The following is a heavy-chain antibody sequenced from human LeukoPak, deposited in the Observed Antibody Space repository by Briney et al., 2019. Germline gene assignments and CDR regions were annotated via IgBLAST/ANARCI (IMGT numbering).Heavy chain of an antibody. J-gene: IGHJ4*02. Sequence: GGSLRLSCAASGFSFSSDWMCWVRQAPGKGLEWVANINQDESKKYYVDSVKGRFTISRDNAKNSLYLQMSSLRAEDTAVYYCARDRAYRTDYWGQGTLVTVSS. V-gene: IGHV3-7*01. CDR3: ARDRAYRTDY. CDR1: GFSFSSDW. CDR2: INQDESKK. D-gene: IGHD3-16*02.